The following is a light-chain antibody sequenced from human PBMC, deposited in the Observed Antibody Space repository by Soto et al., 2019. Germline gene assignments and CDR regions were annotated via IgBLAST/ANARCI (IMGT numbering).Light chain of an antibody. CDR1: QDISNY. CDR3: QQYDNLPIT. CDR2: DAS. Sequence: DIQMTQSPSSLSASVGDRVTIISQSIQDISNYLNWYQQQPGKAPKLLIYDASNLETGVPSRFSGSGSGTDFTFTISSLQPEDIATYYCQQYDNLPITFGQGRRLEVK. J-gene: IGKJ5*01. V-gene: IGKV1-33*01.